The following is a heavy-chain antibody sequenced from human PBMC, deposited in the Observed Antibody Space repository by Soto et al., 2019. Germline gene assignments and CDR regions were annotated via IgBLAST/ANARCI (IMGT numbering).Heavy chain of an antibody. CDR1: GYTFTSYG. CDR2: ISAYNGNT. D-gene: IGHD3-10*01. Sequence: QVQLVQSGAEVKKPGASVKVSCKASGYTFTSYGISWVRQAPGQGLEWMGWISAYNGNTNYAQKLEGRFTMTMDTSTSTAYMELRTLRSDDTAVYYCAITDYYGSGSWEDAFDIWGQGTMVTVSS. CDR3: AITDYYGSGSWEDAFDI. V-gene: IGHV1-18*01. J-gene: IGHJ3*02.